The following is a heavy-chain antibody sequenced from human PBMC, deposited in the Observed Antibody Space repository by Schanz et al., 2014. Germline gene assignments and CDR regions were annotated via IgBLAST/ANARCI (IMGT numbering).Heavy chain of an antibody. V-gene: IGHV1-69*09. J-gene: IGHJ4*02. D-gene: IGHD6-19*01. CDR3: ARGGYSSGWYDRDIAHFDY. CDR1: RSTFSSYT. Sequence: QVQLVQSGAEMKKPGSSVKVSCKASRSTFSSYTISWVRQARGQGLEWVGRFIPILDVGNYAQQFQGRVTMTTDTSTSTAYMELRSLRSDDTAVYYCARGGYSSGWYDRDIAHFDYWGQGTLVTVSS. CDR2: FIPILDVG.